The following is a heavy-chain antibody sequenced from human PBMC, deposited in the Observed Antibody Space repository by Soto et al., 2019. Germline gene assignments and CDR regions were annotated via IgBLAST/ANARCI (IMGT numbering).Heavy chain of an antibody. CDR2: IFPKSGGT. J-gene: IGHJ6*02. Sequence: ASVKVSCKSSGYSFTGYYLHWVRHAPGQGPEWMGWIFPKSGGTKSAQKFQGRVTMTRDTSISTAYMELKRLRSDDTAVYFCAREGMYHYETKDYYPSTYGLDVWGQGTTVTVSS. D-gene: IGHD3-16*01. V-gene: IGHV1-2*02. CDR3: AREGMYHYETKDYYPSTYGLDV. CDR1: GYSFTGYY.